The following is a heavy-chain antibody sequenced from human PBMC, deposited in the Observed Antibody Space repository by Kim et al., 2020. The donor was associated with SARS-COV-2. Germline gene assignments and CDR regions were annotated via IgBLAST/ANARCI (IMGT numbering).Heavy chain of an antibody. D-gene: IGHD1-26*01. CDR3: ARDRGKRWELLPFDY. V-gene: IGHV1-18*01. J-gene: IGHJ4*02. Sequence: QRPQGRVTMTTDTATSTAYMELRSLRSDDTAVYYCARDRGKRWELLPFDYWGQGTLVTVSS.